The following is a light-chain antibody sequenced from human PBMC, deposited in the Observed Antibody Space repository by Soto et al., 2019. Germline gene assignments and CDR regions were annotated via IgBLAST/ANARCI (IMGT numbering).Light chain of an antibody. J-gene: IGKJ5*01. V-gene: IGKV3-20*01. CDR2: GAS. CDR3: QQYGDSRMIT. Sequence: EIVFTQSPGILYLSPGDRATLSCRASQTVSSSSVAWYQQKAGQAPRLILYGASSRATGIPARFSGSGSGADLTLTIGRLESEDFAVYSCQQYGDSRMITFGQGTRLEIK. CDR1: QTVSSSS.